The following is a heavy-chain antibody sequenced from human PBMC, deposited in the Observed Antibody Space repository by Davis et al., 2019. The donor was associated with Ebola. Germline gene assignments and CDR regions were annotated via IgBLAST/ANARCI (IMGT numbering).Heavy chain of an antibody. J-gene: IGHJ6*02. Sequence: GESLKISCAASGFTFSRYTMNWVRQAPGKGPEWVSSISSSSSYIYYADSVKGRFTISRDNAKNSLYLQMNSLRAEDTAVYYCARDPTRTYYDFWSGSSDYYYGMDVWGQGTTVTVSS. D-gene: IGHD3-3*01. CDR3: ARDPTRTYYDFWSGSSDYYYGMDV. CDR2: ISSSSSYI. V-gene: IGHV3-21*01. CDR1: GFTFSRYT.